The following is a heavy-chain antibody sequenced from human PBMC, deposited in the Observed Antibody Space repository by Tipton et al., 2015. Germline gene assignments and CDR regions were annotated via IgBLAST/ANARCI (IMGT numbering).Heavy chain of an antibody. D-gene: IGHD3-22*01. CDR1: GFTFSLYD. V-gene: IGHV3-23*01. Sequence: SLRLSCAASGFTFSLYDMTWVRQAPGKGLECVSSISGSDGNTYYADSVKGRLTISRDNSKNTVYLQMNSLRAEDTAVYYCAKDLSYDSSSYYHNWGQGTLVTVSS. CDR3: AKDLSYDSSSYYHN. CDR2: ISGSDGNT. J-gene: IGHJ4*02.